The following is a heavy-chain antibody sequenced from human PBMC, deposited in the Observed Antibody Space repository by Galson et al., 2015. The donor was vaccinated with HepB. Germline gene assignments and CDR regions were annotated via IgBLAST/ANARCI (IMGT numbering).Heavy chain of an antibody. J-gene: IGHJ5*02. CDR1: GYTFTSYG. Sequence: SVKVSCKASGYTFTSYGISWVRQAPGQGLEWMGWISAYNGNTNYAQKLQGRVTMTTDTSTSTAYMELRSLRSDDTAVYYCARDHIVVVVAATRGYGMDVWGQGTTVTVSSGSASAPTRAYYDILTGYHTTNWFDPWGQGTLVTVSS. V-gene: IGHV1-18*04. D-gene: IGHD2-15*01. CDR2: ISAYNGNT. CDR3: ARDHIVVVVAATRGYGMDVWGQGTTVTVSSGSASAPTRAYYDILTGYHTTNWFDP.